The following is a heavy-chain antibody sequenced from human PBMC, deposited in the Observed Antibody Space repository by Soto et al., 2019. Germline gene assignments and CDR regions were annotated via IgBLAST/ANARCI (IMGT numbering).Heavy chain of an antibody. V-gene: IGHV3-21*01. CDR2: ISGDSGDI. Sequence: EVQLVESGGGLVKPGGSLRLSCAASGFTFSNYIMNWVRQAPGKGLEWVPSISGDSGDIYYADSVKGRFTISRDNAKNSLHLLMNSLRVEDTAVFYCARSRYYYASSGYSYNFDSWGQGTLVTVSS. CDR3: ARSRYYYASSGYSYNFDS. J-gene: IGHJ4*02. D-gene: IGHD3-22*01. CDR1: GFTFSNYI.